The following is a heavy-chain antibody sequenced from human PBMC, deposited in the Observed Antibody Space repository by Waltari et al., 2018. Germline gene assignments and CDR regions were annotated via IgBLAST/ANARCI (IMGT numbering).Heavy chain of an antibody. V-gene: IGHV3-48*04. Sequence: EVQLVESGGGLVQPGGSLRLSCAASGFTFSSYSMNWVRQAPGKGLVGVSYISRSSSTIYYGETVEGRFTISRDNAKNSLYLQMNSLGAEDTAGYDGARESRITMIRGFDYWGQGTLVTVSS. CDR3: ARESRITMIRGFDY. J-gene: IGHJ4*02. D-gene: IGHD3-10*01. CDR2: ISRSSSTI. CDR1: GFTFSSYS.